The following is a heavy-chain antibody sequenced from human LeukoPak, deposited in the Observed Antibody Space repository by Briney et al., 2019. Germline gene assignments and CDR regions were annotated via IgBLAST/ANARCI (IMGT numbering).Heavy chain of an antibody. J-gene: IGHJ3*02. CDR3: ARDHPESHNAFDI. CDR2: ISSSGSTI. V-gene: IGHV3-11*04. Sequence: GGSLRLSCAASGFTFSDYYMSWIRQAPGKGLEWGSYISSSGSTIYYADSVKGRFTISRDNAKNSLYLQMNSLRAEDTAVYYCARDHPESHNAFDIWGQGTMVTVSS. CDR1: GFTFSDYY.